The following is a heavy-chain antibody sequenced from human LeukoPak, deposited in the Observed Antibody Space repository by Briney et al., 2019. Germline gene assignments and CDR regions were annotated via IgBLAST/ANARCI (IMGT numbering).Heavy chain of an antibody. V-gene: IGHV3-23*01. CDR2: SKSEGTTT. CDR1: GFSLGDHG. D-gene: IGHD3-16*01. Sequence: PGGSLRLSCVASGFSLGDHGMSWVRQAPGKGLEWISYSKSEGTTTSYADSVMGRFTISRDNSKNTLYLQMNSLRAEDTAIYYCAKDDAWGRFYHWGQGTLVTVSS. CDR3: AKDDAWGRFYH. J-gene: IGHJ1*01.